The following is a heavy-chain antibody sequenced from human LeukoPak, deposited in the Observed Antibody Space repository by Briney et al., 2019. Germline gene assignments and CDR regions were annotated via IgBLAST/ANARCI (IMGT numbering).Heavy chain of an antibody. V-gene: IGHV4-59*01. D-gene: IGHD3-22*01. CDR2: IYYSGST. CDR3: AGGLYYYDSSGYFSPLGY. J-gene: IGHJ4*02. CDR1: GGSISSYY. Sequence: SETLSLTCTVSGGSISSYYWSWIRQPPGKGLEWIGYIYYSGSTNYNPSLKSRVTISVDTSKNQFSLKLSSVTAADTAVYYCAGGLYYYDSSGYFSPLGYWGQGTLVTVSS.